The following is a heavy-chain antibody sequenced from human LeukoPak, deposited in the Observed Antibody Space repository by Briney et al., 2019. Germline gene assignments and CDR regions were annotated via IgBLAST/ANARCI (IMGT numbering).Heavy chain of an antibody. J-gene: IGHJ4*02. V-gene: IGHV3-30-3*01. CDR3: ARDSSDANIGY. CDR1: GFMFSSYA. Sequence: GGSLRLSCAASGFMFSSYAMHWVRQAPGKGLEWLAVISYDGSSTYYADSVKGRFTISRDNPKNTLYLQMNSLRPEDTAVYYCARDSSDANIGYWGQGTLVTVSS. D-gene: IGHD1/OR15-1a*01. CDR2: ISYDGSST.